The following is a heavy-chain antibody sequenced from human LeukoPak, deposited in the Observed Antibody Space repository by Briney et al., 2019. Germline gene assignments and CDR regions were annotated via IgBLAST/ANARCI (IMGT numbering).Heavy chain of an antibody. J-gene: IGHJ4*02. D-gene: IGHD2-21*02. CDR2: INPSGGST. V-gene: IGHV1-46*01. CDR3: ARSSLAYCGGDCYGFDY. Sequence: GASVKVFCKASGYTFTSYYMHWVRQAPGQGLEWMGIINPSGGSTSYAQKFQGRVTMTRDTSTSTVYMELSSLRSEDTAVYYCARSSLAYCGGDCYGFDYWGQGTLVTVSS. CDR1: GYTFTSYY.